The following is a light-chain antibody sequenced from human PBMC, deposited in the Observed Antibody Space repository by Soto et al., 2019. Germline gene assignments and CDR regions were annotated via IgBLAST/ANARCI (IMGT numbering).Light chain of an antibody. V-gene: IGKV1-5*03. CDR2: KAS. CDR3: QQHNSYSPP. Sequence: HCSWRLSASVKDRVTITCRASQSISSWLAWYQQKPGKAPKLLIYKASSLESGVPSRFSGSGSWSEFKLTICSLQPDDRATYYTQQHNSYSPPFGRGTRLEI. CDR1: QSISSW. J-gene: IGKJ5*01.